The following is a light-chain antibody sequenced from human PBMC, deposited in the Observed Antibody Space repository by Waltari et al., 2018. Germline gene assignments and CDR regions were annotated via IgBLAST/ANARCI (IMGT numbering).Light chain of an antibody. V-gene: IGKV1-12*01. Sequence: DIQLTQSPSSVSASVGDRVTITCRASQGISSWLSWYQHKPGQAPKLLIYGASTLQSGVPSRFSGSGSATQFSLTISSLQPDDFATYYCQQGNNFVTFGGGTTVEI. J-gene: IGKJ4*01. CDR2: GAS. CDR3: QQGNNFVT. CDR1: QGISSW.